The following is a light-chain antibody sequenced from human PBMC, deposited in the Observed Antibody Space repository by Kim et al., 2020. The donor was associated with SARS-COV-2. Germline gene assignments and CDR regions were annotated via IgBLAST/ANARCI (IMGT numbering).Light chain of an antibody. CDR3: AAWDDSLNDYV. Sequence: GQQVTISCSGSSSNIGSNTVNWYQQLPGTAPKLLIYSNNQRPSGVPDRFSGSKSGTSASLAISGLQSEDEADCYCAAWDDSLNDYVFGTGTKVTVL. CDR1: SSNIGSNT. V-gene: IGLV1-44*01. CDR2: SNN. J-gene: IGLJ1*01.